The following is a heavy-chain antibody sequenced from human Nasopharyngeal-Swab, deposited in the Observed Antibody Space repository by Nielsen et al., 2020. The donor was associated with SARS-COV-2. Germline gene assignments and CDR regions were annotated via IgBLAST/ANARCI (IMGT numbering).Heavy chain of an antibody. Sequence: GGSLRLSCAASGFTFDDYTMHWVRQRPGKGFEWVSLISWDGGSPYYADSVKGRFTISRDNTKNSLFLQMNSLRVEDTAFYYCTKGRADYSNPSFDNWGQGTLVTVS. D-gene: IGHD4-11*01. V-gene: IGHV3-43*01. J-gene: IGHJ4*02. CDR3: TKGRADYSNPSFDN. CDR2: ISWDGGSP. CDR1: GFTFDDYT.